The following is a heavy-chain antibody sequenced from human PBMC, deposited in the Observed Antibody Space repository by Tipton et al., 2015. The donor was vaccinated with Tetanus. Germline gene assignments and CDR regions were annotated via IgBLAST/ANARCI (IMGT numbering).Heavy chain of an antibody. V-gene: IGHV3-21*04. D-gene: IGHD2-2*02. J-gene: IGHJ4*02. CDR2: ISSSSDYI. CDR3: AKGYCSSTSCYSDY. Sequence: SLRLSCAASGFTFSSYSMNWVRQAPGKGLEWVSSISSSSDYIYYADSVKGRFTISRDNSKNTLYLQMNSLRAEDTALYYCAKGYCSSTSCYSDYWGQGTLVTVSS. CDR1: GFTFSSYS.